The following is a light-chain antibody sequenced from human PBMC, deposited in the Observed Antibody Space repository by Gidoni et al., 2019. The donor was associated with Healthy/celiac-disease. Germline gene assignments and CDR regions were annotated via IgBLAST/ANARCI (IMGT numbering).Light chain of an antibody. CDR1: QSVSSY. V-gene: IGKV3-11*01. J-gene: IGKJ5*01. CDR3: QQSSNWPLT. CDR2: DAS. Sequence: ELVFPHPPSPLSLSPGERATLPCRASQSVSSYLTWYQQKPGKAPRLLIYDASNRATGIPARFSGSGSGTDFTLTISSLEPEDFAVYYCQQSSNWPLTFGQGTRLEIK.